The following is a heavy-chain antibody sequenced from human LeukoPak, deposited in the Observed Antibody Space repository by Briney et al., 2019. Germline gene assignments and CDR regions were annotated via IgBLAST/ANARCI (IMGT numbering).Heavy chain of an antibody. Sequence: GGSLRLSCEASEFTFSNYGMHWVRQAPGKGLEWLAVISNDGSSRQYRDSVKGRFTVSRDNAKNSLYLQMNSLRAEDTAVYYCARVLTGTTYYFDYWGQGTLVTVSS. CDR1: EFTFSNYG. CDR2: ISNDGSSR. D-gene: IGHD1-20*01. CDR3: ARVLTGTTYYFDY. J-gene: IGHJ4*02. V-gene: IGHV3-30*03.